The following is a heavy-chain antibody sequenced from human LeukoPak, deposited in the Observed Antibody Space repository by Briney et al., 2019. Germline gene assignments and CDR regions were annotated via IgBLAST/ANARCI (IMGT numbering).Heavy chain of an antibody. D-gene: IGHD6-19*01. J-gene: IGHJ4*02. CDR1: GFTFSSYW. V-gene: IGHV3-74*01. CDR3: VREADVAVAFDY. CDR2: INTDGSSS. Sequence: GGSLRLSCAASGFTFSSYWMHWVRQAPGKELVWVSRINTDGSSSTYADSVKGRFTISRDNAKLYLQMNSLRAEDAAVYYCVREADVAVAFDYWGQGTLVTVSS.